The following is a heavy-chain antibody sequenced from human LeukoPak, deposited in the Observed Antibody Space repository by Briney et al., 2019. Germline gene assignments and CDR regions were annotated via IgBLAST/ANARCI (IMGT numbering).Heavy chain of an antibody. CDR1: GGIFSSYA. CDR3: ARVPDQHPLYSSTPVFEYYFDY. J-gene: IGHJ4*02. CDR2: IIPIFGTA. D-gene: IGHD6-13*01. Sequence: ASVKVSCKASGGIFSSYAISWVRQAPGQGLEWMGGIIPIFGTANYAQKFQGRVTITADESTSTAYMELSSLRSEDTAVYYCARVPDQHPLYSSTPVFEYYFDYWGQGTLVTVSS. V-gene: IGHV1-69*13.